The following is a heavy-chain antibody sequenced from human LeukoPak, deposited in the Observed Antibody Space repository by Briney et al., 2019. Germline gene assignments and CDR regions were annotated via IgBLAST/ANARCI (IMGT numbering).Heavy chain of an antibody. CDR3: ARIRGAFDI. CDR1: GFTFSSYA. CDR2: ISYDGSNK. Sequence: GRSLRLSCAASGFTFSSYAMHWVRQAPGKGLEWVAVISYDGSNKYYADSVKGRFTISRDDAKNSLYLQMNSLRAEDMAVYYCARIRGAFDIWGQGTMVTVSS. V-gene: IGHV3-30-3*01. D-gene: IGHD3-10*01. J-gene: IGHJ3*02.